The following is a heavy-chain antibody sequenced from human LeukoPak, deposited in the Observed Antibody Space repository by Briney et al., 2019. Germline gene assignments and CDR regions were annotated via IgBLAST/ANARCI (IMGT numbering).Heavy chain of an antibody. Sequence: GGSLRLSCAASGFTFSTYGMHWVRQAPGKGLEWVALVRYDGSDKYYVDSVKGRFTISRDNSRNTLYLQMNSLRAEDTAVYYCAKGAGYGDLGYFYYMDVWGKGTTVTVSS. D-gene: IGHD4-17*01. V-gene: IGHV3-30*02. CDR3: AKGAGYGDLGYFYYMDV. CDR2: VRYDGSDK. J-gene: IGHJ6*03. CDR1: GFTFSTYG.